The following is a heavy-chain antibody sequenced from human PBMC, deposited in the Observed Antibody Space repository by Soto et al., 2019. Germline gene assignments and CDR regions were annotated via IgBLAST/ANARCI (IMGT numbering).Heavy chain of an antibody. J-gene: IGHJ4*02. V-gene: IGHV3-23*01. CDR3: SRSLDY. CDR1: GFTFSSYA. CDR2: ISGSGGST. Sequence: PGGSLRLSCAASGFTFSSYAMSWVRQAPGKGLEWVSAISGSGGSTYYADSVKGRFTISRDNAKNSLYLQMSSLTAEDSALYYCSRSLDYWGQGALVTVSS.